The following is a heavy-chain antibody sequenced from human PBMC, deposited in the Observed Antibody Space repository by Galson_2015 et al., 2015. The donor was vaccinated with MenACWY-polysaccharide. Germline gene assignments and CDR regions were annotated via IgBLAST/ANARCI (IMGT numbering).Heavy chain of an antibody. CDR1: GYTLTKLS. D-gene: IGHD1-20*01. J-gene: IGHJ6*03. CDR2: FDPEDGET. V-gene: IGHV1-24*01. CDR3: SSGGSPIGISGTYYYYYMDV. Sequence: SVKVSCKVTGYTLTKLSMHWVRQAPGKGLEWMDGFDPEDGETIYAQKFQGRVTMTEDTSTDTAYMELRSLRSEDTAVYYCSSGGSPIGISGTYYYYYMDVWGKGTTVTVSS.